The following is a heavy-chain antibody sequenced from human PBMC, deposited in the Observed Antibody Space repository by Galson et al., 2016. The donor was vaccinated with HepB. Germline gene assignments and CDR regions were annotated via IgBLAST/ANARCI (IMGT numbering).Heavy chain of an antibody. J-gene: IGHJ4*02. CDR3: ARAGIAVAGNYFDF. V-gene: IGHV4-4*02. Sequence: SETLSLTCAVSGGSLSSSHWWTWVRQSPEKGLDWIGEVHHTGTTNYNPSLKSRVTVSVDKSKNQFTLNLDSVTAADTAVYYCARAGIAVAGNYFDFWGQGILVTVSS. D-gene: IGHD6-19*01. CDR1: GGSLSSSHW. CDR2: VHHTGTT.